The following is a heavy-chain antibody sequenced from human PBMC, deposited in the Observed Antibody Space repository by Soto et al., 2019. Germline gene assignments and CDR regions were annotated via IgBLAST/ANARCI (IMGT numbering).Heavy chain of an antibody. V-gene: IGHV5-51*03. CDR3: ARFSYCSSTSCYADYYYYMDV. J-gene: IGHJ6*03. CDR2: IYPGDSDT. Sequence: EVQLVQSGAEVKKPGESLKISCKGSGYSFTSYWIGWVRQMPGKGLEWMGIIYPGDSDTRYSPSFQGQVTISADKSISTAYLQWSSLKASDTAMYYCARFSYCSSTSCYADYYYYMDVWGKGTTVTVSS. D-gene: IGHD2-2*01. CDR1: GYSFTSYW.